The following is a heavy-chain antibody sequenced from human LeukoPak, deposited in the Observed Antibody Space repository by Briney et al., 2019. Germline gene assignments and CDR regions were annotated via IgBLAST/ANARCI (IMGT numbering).Heavy chain of an antibody. Sequence: GGSLRLSCAASGFTFSSYEMNWVRQAPGKGLQWVSAISGSGGSTYYADSVKGRFTISRDNSKNTLYLQMNSLRAEDTAVYYCAKDEGSSGCKNWGQGTLVIVSS. J-gene: IGHJ4*02. CDR3: AKDEGSSGCKN. V-gene: IGHV3-23*01. CDR2: ISGSGGST. CDR1: GFTFSSYE. D-gene: IGHD3-22*01.